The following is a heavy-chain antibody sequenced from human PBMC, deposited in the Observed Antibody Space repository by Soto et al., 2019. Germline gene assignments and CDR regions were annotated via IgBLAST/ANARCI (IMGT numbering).Heavy chain of an antibody. CDR2: INPSGGST. Sequence: ASVKVSCKASGYTFTSYYMHWVRQAPGQGLEWMGIINPSGGSTSYAQKFQGRVTMTRDTSTSTVYMELSSLRSEDTAVYYCARPDTSSGGSCYFTKQYYYYGMDVWGQGTTVTVSS. J-gene: IGHJ6*02. CDR3: ARPDTSSGGSCYFTKQYYYYGMDV. CDR1: GYTFTSYY. V-gene: IGHV1-46*01. D-gene: IGHD2-15*01.